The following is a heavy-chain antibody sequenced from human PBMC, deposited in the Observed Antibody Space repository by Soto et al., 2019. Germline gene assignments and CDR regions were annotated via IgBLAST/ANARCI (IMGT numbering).Heavy chain of an antibody. CDR2: IYYSGST. D-gene: IGHD6-13*01. Sequence: PSETLSLTCTVSGGSISSYYWSWIRQPPGKGLEWIGYIYYSGSTNYNPSLKSRVTISVDTSKNQFSLKLSSVTAADTAVYYCARLKGEGQQLAPDYWGQGTLVTVSS. V-gene: IGHV4-59*01. J-gene: IGHJ4*02. CDR3: ARLKGEGQQLAPDY. CDR1: GGSISSYY.